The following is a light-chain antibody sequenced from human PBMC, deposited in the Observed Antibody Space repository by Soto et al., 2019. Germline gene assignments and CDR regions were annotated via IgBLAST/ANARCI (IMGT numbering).Light chain of an antibody. V-gene: IGLV2-14*01. CDR3: SSYTRSDTYV. CDR1: SSDVGGYNY. Sequence: QSALTQPASVSGSPGQSITLSCTGTSSDVGGYNYVSWYQHHPGKVPKLLIYEVSSRPSGVSHRFSGSKSGDTASLTISGLQAEDEADYYCSSYTRSDTYVFGTGTKLTVL. J-gene: IGLJ1*01. CDR2: EVS.